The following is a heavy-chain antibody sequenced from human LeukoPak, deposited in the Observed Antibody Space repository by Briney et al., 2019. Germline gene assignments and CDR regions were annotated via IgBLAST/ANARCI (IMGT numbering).Heavy chain of an antibody. V-gene: IGHV4-39*01. J-gene: IGHJ4*02. D-gene: IGHD6-19*01. CDR3: AREVAGTSL. CDR1: GGSISSSSYY. Sequence: SETLSLTCTVSGGSISSSSYYWGWIRQPPGKGLEWIGSIYYSGSTYYNPSLKSRVTISVDTSKNQFSLKLSSVPAADTAVYYCAREVAGTSLWGQGTLVTVSS. CDR2: IYYSGST.